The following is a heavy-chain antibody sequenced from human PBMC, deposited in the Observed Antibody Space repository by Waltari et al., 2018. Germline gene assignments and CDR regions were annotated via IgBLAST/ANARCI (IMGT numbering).Heavy chain of an antibody. CDR3: ARGASINLSSAFDP. J-gene: IGHJ5*01. CDR2: INPNSGAS. Sequence: QVQLVQSGAEVKKAGSSVKVSCMASGGTFSSNPVSWVRQAPGQGLEWMGGINPNSGASNYAVKLQGRISLTRDMSLNTAFMELSRLTSDDTAVYYCARGASINLSSAFDPWGQGTLVTVSS. V-gene: IGHV1-2*02. D-gene: IGHD3-9*01. CDR1: GGTFSSNP.